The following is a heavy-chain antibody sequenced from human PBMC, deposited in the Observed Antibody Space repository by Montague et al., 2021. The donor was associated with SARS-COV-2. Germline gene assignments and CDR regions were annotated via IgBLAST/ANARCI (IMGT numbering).Heavy chain of an antibody. Sequence: SETLSLTCTVSGGSISSSSYYWGWIRQPPGKGPEWIGSIYYSGSTYSNPSLKSRVTISVDTSKNQFSLKLSSVTAADTAVYYCARRVTGTTVHYYYYGMDVWGQGTTVTVSS. CDR1: GGSISSSSYY. CDR2: IYYSGST. J-gene: IGHJ6*02. V-gene: IGHV4-39*01. CDR3: ARRVTGTTVHYYYYGMDV. D-gene: IGHD1-20*01.